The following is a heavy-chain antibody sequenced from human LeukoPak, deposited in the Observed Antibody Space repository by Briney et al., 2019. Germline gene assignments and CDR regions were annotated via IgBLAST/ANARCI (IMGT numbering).Heavy chain of an antibody. J-gene: IGHJ4*02. Sequence: TASETLSLTCAVSGYSISSGYYWGWIRQPPGKGPEWIGTVYHSGSTYYNPSLRSRVTISVDTSKNQFSLRLSSVTAADTAVYYCARAVGGISGIFDYWGQGTLVTVSS. CDR2: VYHSGST. CDR3: ARAVGGISGIFDY. V-gene: IGHV4-38-2*01. CDR1: GYSISSGYY. D-gene: IGHD1-20*01.